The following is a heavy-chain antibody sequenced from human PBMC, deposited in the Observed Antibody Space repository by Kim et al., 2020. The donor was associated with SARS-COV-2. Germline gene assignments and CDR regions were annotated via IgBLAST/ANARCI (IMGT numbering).Heavy chain of an antibody. CDR2: IYHSGST. Sequence: SETLSLTCTVSGYSISSGYYWGWIRQPPGKGLEWIGSIYHSGSTYYNPSLKSRVTISVDTYKNQFSLKLSSVTAADTAVYYCARVSGGYDLEGYYYYGM. CDR1: GYSISSGYY. CDR3: ARVSGGYDLEGYYYYGM. D-gene: IGHD5-12*01. J-gene: IGHJ6*01. V-gene: IGHV4-38-2*02.